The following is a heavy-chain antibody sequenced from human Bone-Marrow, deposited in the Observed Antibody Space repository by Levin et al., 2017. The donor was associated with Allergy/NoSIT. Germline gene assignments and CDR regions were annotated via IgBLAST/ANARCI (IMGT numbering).Heavy chain of an antibody. D-gene: IGHD6-19*01. CDR2: INFNSGGT. J-gene: IGHJ6*02. CDR1: GYTRIDYY. CDR3: ASLAWLGRSPNGLDG. Sequence: ASVKVSCKTSGYTRIDYYMHWVRQAPGQGLEWMGWINFNSGGTNYAQKFQGRVTMTRDTSITTAHMEVNRLNYDDTAVYYCASLAWLGRSPNGLDGWGQGTTVTVSS. V-gene: IGHV1-2*02.